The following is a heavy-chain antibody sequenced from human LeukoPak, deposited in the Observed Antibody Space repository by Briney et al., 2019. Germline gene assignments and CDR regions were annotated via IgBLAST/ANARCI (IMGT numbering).Heavy chain of an antibody. CDR3: ARTMTGAFFDY. CDR1: GVTFSTYW. V-gene: IGHV3-74*01. Sequence: GGSLRLSCAASGVTFSTYWIHWVRQAPGKGLVWVSQINGEGSSTIYADSVKCRFAISRNNAKHTLYLQMNSLRAEATAVYYCARTMTGAFFDYWGQGALVTVSS. CDR2: INGEGSST. D-gene: IGHD3-9*01. J-gene: IGHJ4*02.